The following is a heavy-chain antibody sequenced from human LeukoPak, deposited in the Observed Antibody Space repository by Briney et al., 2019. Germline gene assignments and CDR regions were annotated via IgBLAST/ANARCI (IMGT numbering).Heavy chain of an antibody. CDR3: ARRYCSSTSCYGEGTEYYFDY. V-gene: IGHV3-11*01. CDR1: GFTFSDYY. Sequence: GGSLRLSCAASGFTFSDYYMSWIRQAPGKGLGWVSYISSSGSTIYYADSVKGRFTISRDNAKNSLYLQMNSLRAEDTAVYYCARRYCSSTSCYGEGTEYYFDYWGQGTLVTVSS. CDR2: ISSSGSTI. D-gene: IGHD2-2*01. J-gene: IGHJ4*02.